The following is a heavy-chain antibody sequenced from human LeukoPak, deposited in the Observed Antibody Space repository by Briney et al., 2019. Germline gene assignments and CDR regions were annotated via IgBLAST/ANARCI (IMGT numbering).Heavy chain of an antibody. V-gene: IGHV3-23*01. Sequence: PGGSLRLSCAASGFTFSSYAMSWVRQAPGKGLEWVSAISGSGGSTYYADSVKGRFTISRDNAKNSLYLQMNSLRAEDTAVYYCARTRGETQWLNYYYYGMDVWGQGTTVTVSS. CDR3: ARTRGETQWLNYYYYGMDV. D-gene: IGHD6-19*01. CDR2: ISGSGGST. J-gene: IGHJ6*02. CDR1: GFTFSSYA.